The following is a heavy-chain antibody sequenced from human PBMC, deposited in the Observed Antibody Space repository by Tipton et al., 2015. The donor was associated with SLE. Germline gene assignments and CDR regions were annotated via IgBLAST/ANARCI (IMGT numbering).Heavy chain of an antibody. V-gene: IGHV4-34*01. J-gene: IGHJ3*02. Sequence: TLSLTCAVYGGSFSDYFWTWIRQPPGKGLEWIGETSHSGRSIYNPSLKSRVTISIDTSKMQFSLRLNSVTAADTAVYYCARWNFVTMTGGFDIWGQGTMVTVSS. D-gene: IGHD1-7*01. CDR2: TSHSGRS. CDR3: ARWNFVTMTGGFDI. CDR1: GGSFSDYF.